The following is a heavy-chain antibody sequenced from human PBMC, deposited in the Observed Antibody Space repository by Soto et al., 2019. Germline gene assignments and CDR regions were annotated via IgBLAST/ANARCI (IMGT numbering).Heavy chain of an antibody. D-gene: IGHD2-15*01. J-gene: IGHJ4*02. CDR3: ASHTPAISISDH. Sequence: QLQLQESGPGLVKPSETLSLTCTVSGGSISSSSYYWGWIRQPPGKGLEWIGSIYYSGSTYYHPSLKSRVTISVDTSKNQFSLKLSSVTAADTAVYDCASHTPAISISDHWGQGTLVTVSS. CDR1: GGSISSSSYY. CDR2: IYYSGST. V-gene: IGHV4-39*01.